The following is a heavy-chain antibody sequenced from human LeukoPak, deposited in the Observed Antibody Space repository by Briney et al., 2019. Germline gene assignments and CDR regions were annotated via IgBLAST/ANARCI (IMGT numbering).Heavy chain of an antibody. D-gene: IGHD3-10*01. CDR3: ARVPIIRGVLYY. V-gene: IGHV4-30-4*01. CDR1: GGSISSGDYY. CDR2: ISYSGNT. Sequence: SETLSLTCTVSGGSISSGDYYWNWIRQPPGKGLEWIGYISYSGNTYYNPSLKSRVTISPDTSKNQFSLKLSSVSATDTAVYFCARVPIIRGVLYYWGQGTLVTVSS. J-gene: IGHJ4*02.